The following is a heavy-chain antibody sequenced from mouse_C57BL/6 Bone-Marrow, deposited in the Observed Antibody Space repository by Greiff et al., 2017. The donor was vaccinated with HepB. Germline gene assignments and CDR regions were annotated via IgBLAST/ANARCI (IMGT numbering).Heavy chain of an antibody. J-gene: IGHJ2*01. D-gene: IGHD2-1*01. CDR1: GYTFTSYW. Sequence: QVQLQQPGAELVKPGASVKLSCKASGYTFTSYWMQWVKQRPGQGLEWIGEIDPSDSYTNYNQKFKGKATLTVDTSSSTAYMQLSSLTSEDSAVYYCARDYGNPPGSYYFDDWGQGTTLTVSS. V-gene: IGHV1-50*01. CDR3: ARDYGNPPGSYYFDD. CDR2: IDPSDSYT.